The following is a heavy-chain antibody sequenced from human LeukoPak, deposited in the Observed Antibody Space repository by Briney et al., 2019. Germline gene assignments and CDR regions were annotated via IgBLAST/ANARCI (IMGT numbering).Heavy chain of an antibody. CDR3: ARRGLLACEYSSSSGVDY. J-gene: IGHJ4*02. Sequence: SSETLSLTCAVYGWSFSGYYWSWIRQPPGKGLEWIGEINHSGSTNYNPSLKSRVTISVDTSKNQFSLKLSSVTAADTAVYYCARRGLLACEYSSSSGVDYWGQGTLVTVSS. D-gene: IGHD6-6*01. CDR2: INHSGST. V-gene: IGHV4-34*01. CDR1: GWSFSGYY.